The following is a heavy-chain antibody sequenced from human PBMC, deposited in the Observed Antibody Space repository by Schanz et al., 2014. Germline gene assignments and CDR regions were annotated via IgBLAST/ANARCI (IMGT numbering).Heavy chain of an antibody. CDR3: ARGGYSSGWYDRDIAHFDY. J-gene: IGHJ4*02. CDR1: GYTLSAYS. CDR2: VNPSVRGT. Sequence: QVQLVQSGTQVKKPGASVKVSCKASGYTLSAYSLHWVRQAPGQGLEWMGIVNPSVRGTHFAREFQGRVTVTSDTSTSTAYMELRSLRSDDTAVYYCARGGYSSGWYDRDIAHFDYWGQGTLVNVSS. D-gene: IGHD6-19*01. V-gene: IGHV1-46*01.